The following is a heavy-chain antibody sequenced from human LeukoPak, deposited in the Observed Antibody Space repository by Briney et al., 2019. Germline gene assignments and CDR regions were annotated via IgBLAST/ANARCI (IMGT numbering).Heavy chain of an antibody. CDR3: ARVGRSYYNEPIDY. J-gene: IGHJ4*02. D-gene: IGHD3-10*01. CDR2: IYTSGST. V-gene: IGHV4-4*07. CDR1: GGSISSYY. Sequence: SETLSLTCTVSGGSISSYYWSWIRQPAGKGLEWIGRIYTSGSTNYNPSLKSRVTMSVDTSKNQFSLKLSSVTAAGTAVYYCARVGRSYYNEPIDYWGQGTLVTVSS.